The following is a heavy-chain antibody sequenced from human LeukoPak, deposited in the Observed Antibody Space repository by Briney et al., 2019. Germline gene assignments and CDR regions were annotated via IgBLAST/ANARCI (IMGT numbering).Heavy chain of an antibody. J-gene: IGHJ5*02. CDR2: IHTSGDT. V-gene: IGHV3-53*01. Sequence: GGSLRLSCAASGFTFSSYWMSWVRRAPGKGLEWVSAIHTSGDTCYADSVKGRFTISRDTSKNTLYLQINSLRVEDTAVYYCIVFGDSNHWGQGTLVTVSS. CDR3: IVFGDSNH. D-gene: IGHD4-17*01. CDR1: GFTFSSYW.